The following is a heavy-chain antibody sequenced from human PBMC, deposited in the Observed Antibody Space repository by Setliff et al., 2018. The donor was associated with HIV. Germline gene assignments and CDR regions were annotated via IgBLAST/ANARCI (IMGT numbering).Heavy chain of an antibody. V-gene: IGHV4-38-2*02. CDR3: ARAMRGVVVTNMYYYYGMDV. J-gene: IGHJ6*02. D-gene: IGHD2-21*02. Sequence: ASETLSLTCTVSGYSISSGYYWGWIRQPPGKGLEWIGSIYHSGSTYYNPSLKSRVTISVDTSKNQFSLKLCSVTAADTAVYYCARAMRGVVVTNMYYYYGMDVWGQGTTVTVSS. CDR2: IYHSGST. CDR1: GYSISSGYY.